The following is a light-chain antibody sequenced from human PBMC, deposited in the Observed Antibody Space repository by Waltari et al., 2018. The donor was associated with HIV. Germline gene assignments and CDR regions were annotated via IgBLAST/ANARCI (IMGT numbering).Light chain of an antibody. CDR3: YSAADNIGV. Sequence: SYELTQPSSVSVSPGQTARITCTGDVVAKKYARWFQQKPGQAPVLVIYKDSERPSGIPERFAGSSSGTIVTLTISGAQVEDEADYYCYSAADNIGVFGGGTKLTVL. J-gene: IGLJ3*02. CDR1: VVAKKY. V-gene: IGLV3-27*01. CDR2: KDS.